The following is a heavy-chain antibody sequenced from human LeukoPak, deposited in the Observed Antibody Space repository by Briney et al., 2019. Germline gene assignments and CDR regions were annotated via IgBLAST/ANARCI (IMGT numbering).Heavy chain of an antibody. Sequence: RSLRLSCAGSGFTLSSNAMHWVRQAPGKGLEWVAVLLYDGSSKYYADSVKGRFTISRDNSKNTLYLQMNSLKAEDTGVFYCARGLYYYGSGSYSYYGMDVWGQGTTVTVSS. CDR2: LLYDGSSK. J-gene: IGHJ6*02. CDR3: ARGLYYYGSGSYSYYGMDV. V-gene: IGHV3-30-3*01. CDR1: GFTLSSNA. D-gene: IGHD3-10*01.